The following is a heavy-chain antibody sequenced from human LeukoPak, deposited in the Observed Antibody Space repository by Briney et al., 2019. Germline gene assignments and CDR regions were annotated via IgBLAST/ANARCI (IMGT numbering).Heavy chain of an antibody. V-gene: IGHV3-23*01. D-gene: IGHD6-13*01. CDR3: AKLSRGYSSSWYSNFDY. CDR2: ISGSGGST. CDR1: GSTFSSYA. Sequence: GGSLRLSCAASGSTFSSYAMSWVRQAPGKGLEWVSAISGSGGSTYYADSVKGRFTISRDNSKNTLYLQMNSLRAEDTAVYYCAKLSRGYSSSWYSNFDYWGQGTLVTVSS. J-gene: IGHJ4*02.